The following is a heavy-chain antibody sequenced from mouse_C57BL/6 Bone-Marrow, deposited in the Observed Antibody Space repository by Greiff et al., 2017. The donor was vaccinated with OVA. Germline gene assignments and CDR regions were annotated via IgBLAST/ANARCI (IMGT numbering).Heavy chain of an antibody. V-gene: IGHV1-64*01. J-gene: IGHJ1*03. Sequence: QVQLQQPGAELVKPGASVKLSCKASGYTFTSYWMHWVKQRPGQGLEWIGMIHPTSGSTNYNEKFKSKATLTVDKSSSTAYMQLSSLTSEDSAVYYCARLDGSSFWYFDVWGTGTTVTVSS. CDR2: IHPTSGST. CDR3: ARLDGSSFWYFDV. CDR1: GYTFTSYW. D-gene: IGHD1-1*01.